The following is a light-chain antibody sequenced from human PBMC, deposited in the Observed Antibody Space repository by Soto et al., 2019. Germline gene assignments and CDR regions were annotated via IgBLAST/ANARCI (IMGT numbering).Light chain of an antibody. CDR2: AAS. CDR1: QSISSY. J-gene: IGKJ4*01. V-gene: IGKV1-39*01. CDR3: QQSYSTPRT. Sequence: DIQMTQSPSSLSASVGDRVTITCRASQSISSYLHWYQQKPGKAPKLLIYAASSLQSGVPSRFSGSGSGTDFTLTISSLQPEDFETYYCQQSYSTPRTFGGGTKVEIK.